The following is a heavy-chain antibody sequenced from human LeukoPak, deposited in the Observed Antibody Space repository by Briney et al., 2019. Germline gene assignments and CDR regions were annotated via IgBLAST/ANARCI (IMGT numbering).Heavy chain of an antibody. D-gene: IGHD7-27*01. CDR2: VSPNSGDT. CDR3: ARGPPNWGYDY. Sequence: GASVKVSCKASGYTFTSYDFNWVRRATGQRPEWMGWVSPNSGDTGYAQKFQDRVTMTRNTSISTAYMELSCLRSDDTAVYYCARGPPNWGYDYWGPGTLVTVSS. V-gene: IGHV1-8*01. CDR1: GYTFTSYD. J-gene: IGHJ4*02.